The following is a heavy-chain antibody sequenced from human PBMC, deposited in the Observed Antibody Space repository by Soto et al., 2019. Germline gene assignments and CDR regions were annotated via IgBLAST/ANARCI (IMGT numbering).Heavy chain of an antibody. J-gene: IGHJ4*02. V-gene: IGHV1-69*01. Sequence: QVQLVQSGTEVKKPGSSVKGSCKASGGTFSNSAIIWVRQAPGQGLEWMGGILPIFGTPNYAQKFQGRLTISADEFASTAYMEFNILRSEDTAGYYCVTPAEALDTAMLKGLAHWGQGSLLTVSS. CDR3: VTPAEALDTAMLKGLAH. CDR1: GGTFSNSA. CDR2: ILPIFGTP. D-gene: IGHD5-18*01.